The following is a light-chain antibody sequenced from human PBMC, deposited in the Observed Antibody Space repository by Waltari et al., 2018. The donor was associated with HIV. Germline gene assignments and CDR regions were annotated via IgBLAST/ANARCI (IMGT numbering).Light chain of an antibody. V-gene: IGLV3-21*04. J-gene: IGLJ2*01. Sequence: LTQPPSVSVAPGETAIITCGALNIDRRSVHWYQQKGGQAPIVVMSYDSDRPAGIAGGFSGFNSAHTATLASSRVGAGDEADYYGQVWDSTTDHVLFGGGTRLTVL. CDR1: NIDRRS. CDR3: QVWDSTTDHVL. CDR2: YDS.